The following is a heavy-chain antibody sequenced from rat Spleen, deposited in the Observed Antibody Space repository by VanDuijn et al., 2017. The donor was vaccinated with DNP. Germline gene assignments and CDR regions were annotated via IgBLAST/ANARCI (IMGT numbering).Heavy chain of an antibody. CDR3: TRGRYDGTYYYVMDA. J-gene: IGHJ4*01. CDR1: GFSLTSFS. Sequence: QVQLKESGPGLVQPSQTLSLTCTVSGFSLTSFSISWIRQPSGKGPEWMGKMWYDGDAAYNSALKSRLSISRDTSKSQVFLKMNSLQTEDTAIYFCTRGRYDGTYYYVMDAWGQGASVTVSS. V-gene: IGHV2-15*01. CDR2: MWYDGDA. D-gene: IGHD1-12*02.